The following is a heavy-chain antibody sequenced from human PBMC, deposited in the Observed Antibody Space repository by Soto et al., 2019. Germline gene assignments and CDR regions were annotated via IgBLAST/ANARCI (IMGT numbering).Heavy chain of an antibody. CDR2: ISSSGSTI. CDR3: AREAVYGEYHDAFDI. V-gene: IGHV3-48*01. CDR1: GFTFSSYS. Sequence: GGSLRLSCAASGFTFSSYSMNWVRQAPGKGLEWVSYISSSGSTIYYADSVKGRFTISRDNAKNSLYLQMNSLRVEDTAMYYCAREAVYGEYHDAFDIWSQGTMVTVSS. J-gene: IGHJ3*02. D-gene: IGHD4-17*01.